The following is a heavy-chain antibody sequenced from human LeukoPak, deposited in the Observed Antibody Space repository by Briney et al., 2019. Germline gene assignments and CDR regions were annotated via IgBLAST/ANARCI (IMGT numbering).Heavy chain of an antibody. CDR2: IHHSGTT. Sequence: PSETLSLTCTVSGDSMTNYYWNWIRQPPGKGLEWIGYIHHSGTTNYNPSLKSRLTMSVDTSKNQFSLKLTSVSAAATAMYFCAKTGSLTGRFFDYWGQGIQVIVSS. V-gene: IGHV4-59*01. J-gene: IGHJ4*02. D-gene: IGHD3-10*01. CDR3: AKTGSLTGRFFDY. CDR1: GDSMTNYY.